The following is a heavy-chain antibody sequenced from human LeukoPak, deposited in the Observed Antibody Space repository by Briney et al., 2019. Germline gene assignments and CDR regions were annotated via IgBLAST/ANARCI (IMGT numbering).Heavy chain of an antibody. CDR3: ARGSGYLYMDV. CDR1: GGSISSYY. D-gene: IGHD3-22*01. V-gene: IGHV4-59*01. Sequence: SETLSLTCTVSGGSISSYYWSWIRQPPGKGLEWIGYIYYSGSTNYDPSLKSRVTISVDTSKNQFSLKLSSVTAADTAVYYCARGSGYLYMDVWGKGTTVTVSS. J-gene: IGHJ6*03. CDR2: IYYSGST.